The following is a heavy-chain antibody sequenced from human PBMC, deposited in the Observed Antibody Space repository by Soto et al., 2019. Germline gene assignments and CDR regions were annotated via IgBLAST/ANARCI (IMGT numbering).Heavy chain of an antibody. Sequence: QVQLQESGPGLVKPSQTLSLTCTVSGGSISGCGYFWIRNRQHPGKGLEWIGFIYYSGSTYYNPSLKSRVTISVDTSKNQFSLKLSSVTAADPAVYYCAREGAAPYYYYGMDVWGQGTTVTVSS. D-gene: IGHD6-6*01. CDR3: AREGAAPYYYYGMDV. V-gene: IGHV4-31*03. CDR1: GGSISGCGYF. CDR2: IYYSGST. J-gene: IGHJ6*02.